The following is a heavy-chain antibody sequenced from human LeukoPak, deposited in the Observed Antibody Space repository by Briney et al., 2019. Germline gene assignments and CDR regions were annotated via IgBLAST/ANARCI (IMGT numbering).Heavy chain of an antibody. CDR1: GYSFTSYW. J-gene: IGHJ4*02. V-gene: IGHV5-10-1*01. CDR2: IDPSDSYT. D-gene: IGHD3-9*01. CDR3: ARLEYFADY. Sequence: AESLKISCEGSGYSFTSYWISWVRQMPGKGPEWMGRIDPSDSYTNYSPSFQGHVTISVDKSINTAYLQWSSLKASDTAMYYCARLEYFADYWGQGTLVTVSS.